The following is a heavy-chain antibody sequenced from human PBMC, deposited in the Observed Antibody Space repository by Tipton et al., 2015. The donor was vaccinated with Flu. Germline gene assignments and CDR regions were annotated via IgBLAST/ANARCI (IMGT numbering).Heavy chain of an antibody. CDR1: GFTFSSYW. J-gene: IGHJ4*02. D-gene: IGHD1-26*01. CDR2: INQDGSKT. Sequence: SLRLSCAGSGFTFSSYWMTWVRQAPGKGLEWVANINQDGSKTYSVDSVKGRFTISRDNAKNSLYLQMNSLRAEDTAVYYCARDHSGTSCGHWGQGALVTVSS. V-gene: IGHV3-7*01. CDR3: ARDHSGTSCGH.